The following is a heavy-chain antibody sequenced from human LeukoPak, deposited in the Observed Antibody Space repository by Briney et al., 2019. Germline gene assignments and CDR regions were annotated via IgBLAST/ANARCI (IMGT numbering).Heavy chain of an antibody. CDR1: GYTFTGYY. CDR3: ARNTYYYDNSAGTFDF. CDR2: INPNSGGT. D-gene: IGHD3-22*01. Sequence: ASVKVSCKASGYTFTGYYMHWIRQAPGHGLEWMAWINPNSGGTNSAQKFQGRVTMTRDTSISTAYMELGGLRSDDTAVFYCARNTYYYDNSAGTFDFWGQGTLVTVSS. J-gene: IGHJ4*02. V-gene: IGHV1-2*02.